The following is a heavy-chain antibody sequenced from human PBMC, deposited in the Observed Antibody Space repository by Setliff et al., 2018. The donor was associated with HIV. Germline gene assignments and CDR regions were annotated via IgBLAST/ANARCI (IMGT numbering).Heavy chain of an antibody. CDR1: GGSISSYY. Sequence: SETLSLTCTVSGGSISSYYWSWIRQPPGKGLEWLGHIYSSGSTNYNPSLKSRVTISVDTSKNQFSLKLYSVTAADTAVYYCARDQGSGSYYKVLNWFDPWGQGTLVTVSS. D-gene: IGHD3-10*01. V-gene: IGHV4-4*09. CDR2: IYSSGST. J-gene: IGHJ5*02. CDR3: ARDQGSGSYYKVLNWFDP.